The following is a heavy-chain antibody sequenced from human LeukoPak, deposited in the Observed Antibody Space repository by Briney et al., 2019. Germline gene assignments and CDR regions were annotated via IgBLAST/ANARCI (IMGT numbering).Heavy chain of an antibody. CDR3: AKEASGRPGLGEDFDY. CDR1: GFTFDDYA. Sequence: GGSLRLSCAASGFTFDDYAMHWVRQAPGKGPEWVSGISWNSGSIGYADSVKGRFTISRDNAKNSLYLQMNSLRAEDTALYYCAKEASGRPGLGEDFDYWGQGTLVTVSS. CDR2: ISWNSGSI. D-gene: IGHD6-19*01. J-gene: IGHJ4*02. V-gene: IGHV3-9*01.